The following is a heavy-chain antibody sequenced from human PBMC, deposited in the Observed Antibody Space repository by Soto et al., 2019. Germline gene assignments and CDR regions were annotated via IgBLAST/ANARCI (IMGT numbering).Heavy chain of an antibody. J-gene: IGHJ3*02. CDR2: IYYSGST. V-gene: IGHV4-31*03. CDR1: GGSISSGGYY. Sequence: SETLSLTCTVSGGSISSGGYYWSWIRQHPGKGLEWIGYIYYSGSTYYNPSLKSRVTISVDTSKNQFSLKLSSVTAADTAVYYCARDLLGRPQLVRAFDIWGQGTMVTVSS. CDR3: ARDLLGRPQLVRAFDI. D-gene: IGHD6-13*01.